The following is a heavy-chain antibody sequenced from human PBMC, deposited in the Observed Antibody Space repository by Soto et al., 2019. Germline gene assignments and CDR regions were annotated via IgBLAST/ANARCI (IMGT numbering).Heavy chain of an antibody. CDR1: GYSFTSYW. V-gene: IGHV5-10-1*01. J-gene: IGHJ6*02. CDR2: IDPSDSYT. D-gene: IGHD4-17*01. CDR3: ARQRYGDYDFNYYYYGMDV. Sequence: GESLKISCKGSGYSFTSYWISWVRQMPGKGLEWMGRIDPSDSYTNYSPSLQGHVTISADKSISTAYLQWSSLKASDTAMYYCARQRYGDYDFNYYYYGMDVWGQGTTVTVSS.